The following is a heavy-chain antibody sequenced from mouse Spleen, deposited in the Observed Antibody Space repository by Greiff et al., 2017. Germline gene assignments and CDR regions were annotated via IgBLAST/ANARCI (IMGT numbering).Heavy chain of an antibody. Sequence: EVQRVESGGGLVKPGGSLKLSCAASGFTFSDYGMHWVRQAPEKGLEWVAYISSGSSTIYYADTVKGRFTISRDNAKNTLFLQMTSLRSEDTAMYYCARGGDLPFDYWGQGTTLTVSS. V-gene: IGHV5-17*01. CDR1: GFTFSDYG. J-gene: IGHJ2*01. D-gene: IGHD2-13*01. CDR3: ARGGDLPFDY. CDR2: ISSGSSTI.